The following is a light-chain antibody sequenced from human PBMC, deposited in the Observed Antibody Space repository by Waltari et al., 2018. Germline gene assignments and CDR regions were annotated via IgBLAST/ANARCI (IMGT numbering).Light chain of an antibody. CDR3: MQGIHWPRS. CDR2: KVS. CDR1: QSLVHSHGNTY. J-gene: IGKJ1*01. Sequence: DVVMTQSPLSLPVTLGQPASISCRSSQSLVHSHGNTYLSWFQQRPGQSPRRLIYKVSNRDSGVPDRFSGSGSGTDFTLKISRVEAEDIAIYYCMQGIHWPRSFGQGTKVEIE. V-gene: IGKV2-30*02.